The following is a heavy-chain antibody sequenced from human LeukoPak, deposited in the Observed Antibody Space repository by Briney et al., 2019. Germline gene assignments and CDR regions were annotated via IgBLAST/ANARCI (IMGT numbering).Heavy chain of an antibody. Sequence: GGSLRLSCAASGFTFSSYSMNWVCQAPGKGLEWVSSISTSSSYIYYADSVKGRFTISRDNAKNSLYLQMNSLRAEDTAVYYCARDHRGSPNYDSSGPLDYWGREPWSPSPQ. CDR2: ISTSSSYI. CDR3: ARDHRGSPNYDSSGPLDY. CDR1: GFTFSSYS. D-gene: IGHD3-22*01. V-gene: IGHV3-21*01. J-gene: IGHJ4*02.